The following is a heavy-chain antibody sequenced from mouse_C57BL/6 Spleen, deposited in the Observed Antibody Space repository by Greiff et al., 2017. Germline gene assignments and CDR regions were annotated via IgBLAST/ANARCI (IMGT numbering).Heavy chain of an antibody. V-gene: IGHV14-4*01. CDR3: TTERSYGNFDY. CDR1: GFNIKDDY. J-gene: IGHJ2*01. CDR2: IDPENGDT. Sequence: VQLQQSGAELVRPGASVKLSCTASGFNIKDDYMHWVKQRPEQGLEWIGWIDPENGDTEYASKFQGKATITADTSSNTAYLQLSSLTSEDTAVYYCTTERSYGNFDYWGQGTTLTVSS. D-gene: IGHD2-1*01.